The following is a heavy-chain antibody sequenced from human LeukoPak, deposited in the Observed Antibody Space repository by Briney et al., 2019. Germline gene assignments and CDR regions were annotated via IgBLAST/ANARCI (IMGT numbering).Heavy chain of an antibody. Sequence: SVKVSCKASGGTFSSYAVTWVRQAPGQGLEWMGGIIPVFGAASYAQQFQGRVTLTADESTNTAYMDLSGLRSEDTAVYYCARTRSGCSATNCYPYDMDVWGQGTTVTVSS. CDR1: GGTFSSYA. CDR3: ARTRSGCSATNCYPYDMDV. D-gene: IGHD2-2*01. V-gene: IGHV1-69*13. J-gene: IGHJ6*02. CDR2: IIPVFGAA.